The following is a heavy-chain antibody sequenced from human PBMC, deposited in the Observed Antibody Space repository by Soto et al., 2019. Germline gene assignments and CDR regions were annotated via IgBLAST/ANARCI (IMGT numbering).Heavy chain of an antibody. D-gene: IGHD1-26*01. CDR2: IYYSGTT. CDR3: ARSQRGRTASTFAY. J-gene: IGHJ4*02. V-gene: IGHV4-61*01. Sequence: PSETLSLTCTVSGDSVCSENYYWAWIRQSPKKGLEWIGYIYYSGTTNYNSHLKSRVSLSVDTSRNQFSLSLTSVTAADTAVYFCARSQRGRTASTFAYWGQGVLVTVSS. CDR1: GDSVCSENYY.